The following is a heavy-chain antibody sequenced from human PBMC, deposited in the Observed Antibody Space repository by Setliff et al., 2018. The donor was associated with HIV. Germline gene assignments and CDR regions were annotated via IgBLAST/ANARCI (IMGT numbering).Heavy chain of an antibody. J-gene: IGHJ6*03. CDR2: INHSGRN. Sequence: PSETLSLTCAVYGGSFSDNYWSWIRQSPGKGLEWIGEINHSGRNKYSPSLRSRVSISVDTSKTQFSLKLSSVTAAETAVYYCARVSSTYWYSIFRNYYYHMDVWGKGTTVTAP. CDR1: GGSFSDNY. V-gene: IGHV4-34*01. D-gene: IGHD2-8*02. CDR3: ARVSSTYWYSIFRNYYYHMDV.